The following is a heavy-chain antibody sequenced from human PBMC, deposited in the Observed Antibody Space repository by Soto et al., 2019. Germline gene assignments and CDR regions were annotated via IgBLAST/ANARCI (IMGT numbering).Heavy chain of an antibody. CDR3: AKGGAIVAAGTRVYLYNAMDV. Sequence: LVKVSCKASGYTFTGYYVHWVRQAPGQGLEWMGWINPNSGDTYLAQRFQGRVTMNRDTSIGTAYMELRGLTSDDTAEYYCAKGGAIVAAGTRVYLYNAMDVWGQGTTVTVSS. V-gene: IGHV1-2*02. CDR2: INPNSGDT. D-gene: IGHD1-26*01. J-gene: IGHJ6*02. CDR1: GYTFTGYY.